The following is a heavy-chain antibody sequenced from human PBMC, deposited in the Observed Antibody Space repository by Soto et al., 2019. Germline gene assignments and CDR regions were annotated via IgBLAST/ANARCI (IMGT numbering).Heavy chain of an antibody. CDR3: ARSIVVVTALDY. J-gene: IGHJ4*02. Sequence: QVQLVQSGAEVKKPGASVKVSCKASGYTFTSYAMHWVRQAPGQRLEWMGWINAGNGNTKYSQKFQGRVTITRDTSACTAYMELGSLRSEDTAVYYCARSIVVVTALDYWGQGTLVTVSS. D-gene: IGHD2-21*02. CDR1: GYTFTSYA. V-gene: IGHV1-3*01. CDR2: INAGNGNT.